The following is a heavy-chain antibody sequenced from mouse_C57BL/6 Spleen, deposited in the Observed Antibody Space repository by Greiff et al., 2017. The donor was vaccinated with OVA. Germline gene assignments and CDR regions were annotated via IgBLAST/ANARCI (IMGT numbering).Heavy chain of an antibody. V-gene: IGHV5-17*01. CDR3: ARRTVVAGYYAMDY. D-gene: IGHD1-1*01. Sequence: EVTLVESGGGLVKPGGSLKLSCAASGFTFSDYGMHWVRQAPEKGLEWVAYISSGSSTIYYADKVKGRFTISRDNAKNTLFLRMTSLRSEDTAMYYCARRTVVAGYYAMDYWGQGTSVTVSS. J-gene: IGHJ4*01. CDR2: ISSGSSTI. CDR1: GFTFSDYG.